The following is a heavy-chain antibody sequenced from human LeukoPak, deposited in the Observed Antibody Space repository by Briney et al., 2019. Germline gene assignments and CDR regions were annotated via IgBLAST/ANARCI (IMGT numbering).Heavy chain of an antibody. CDR1: GFTFSSYA. J-gene: IGHJ5*02. V-gene: IGHV3-30*04. CDR2: ISYDGSNK. D-gene: IGHD3-3*01. Sequence: GGSLRLSCAASGFTFSSYAMHWVRQAPGKGLEWVAVISYDGSNKYYADSVKGRFTISRDNSKNTLYLQMNSLRAEDTAVYYCARCSDFWSGYYWFDPWGQGTLVTVSS. CDR3: ARCSDFWSGYYWFDP.